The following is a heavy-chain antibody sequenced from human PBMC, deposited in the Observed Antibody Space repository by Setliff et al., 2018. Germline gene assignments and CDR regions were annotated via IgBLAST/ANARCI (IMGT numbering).Heavy chain of an antibody. V-gene: IGHV3-74*03. CDR2: MHSDDRSI. Sequence: GGSLRLSCAASGFIFSGYWMHWVRKAPGKGLMWVSRMHSDDRSITYADSVKGRFTISRDNAKNMLYLQMNSLRAEDTAVYYCVREGGNYFPLDYWGLGTLVTVSS. D-gene: IGHD1-26*01. CDR3: VREGGNYFPLDY. J-gene: IGHJ4*02. CDR1: GFIFSGYW.